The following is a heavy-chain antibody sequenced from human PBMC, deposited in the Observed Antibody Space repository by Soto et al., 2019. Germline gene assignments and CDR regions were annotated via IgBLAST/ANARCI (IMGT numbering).Heavy chain of an antibody. CDR1: GFTFNNYA. CDR3: AKSVAKTMTTLSTRYYDS. Sequence: GGSLRLSCAASGFTFNNYAMSWVCQAPGKGLEWVSSIGNSGGSTYYADSVKGRFTISRDNSKNTLYLQMNSLRVEDTALYYCAKSVAKTMTTLSTRYYDSWGQGTLVTVSS. J-gene: IGHJ4*02. CDR2: IGNSGGST. D-gene: IGHD4-17*01. V-gene: IGHV3-23*01.